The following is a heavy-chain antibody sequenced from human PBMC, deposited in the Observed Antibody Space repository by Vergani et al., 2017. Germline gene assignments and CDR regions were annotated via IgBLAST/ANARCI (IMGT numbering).Heavy chain of an antibody. Sequence: EVQLVESGGGLVQPGGSLRLSCSASGFPLSSYAMHWVRQAPGKGLEYVSAISSNGGSTYYADSVKGRFTISRDNSKNTLYLQMSSLGAEDTAVYYCAREEYSSSSRSCVDVWGQGTTVTVSS. V-gene: IGHV3-64D*06. D-gene: IGHD6-6*01. J-gene: IGHJ6*02. CDR2: ISSNGGST. CDR1: GFPLSSYA. CDR3: AREEYSSSSRSCVDV.